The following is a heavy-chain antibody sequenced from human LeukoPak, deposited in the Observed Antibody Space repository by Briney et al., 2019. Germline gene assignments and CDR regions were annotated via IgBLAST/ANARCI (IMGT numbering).Heavy chain of an antibody. D-gene: IGHD3-3*01. Sequence: ASVKVSCKASGYTFTSYAMHWVRQAPGQRLEWMGWINAGNGNTKYSQKFQGRVTITRDTSASTAYMELSSLRSEDTAVYYCARKYDFWSGYYALQHWGQGTLVTVSS. CDR2: INAGNGNT. J-gene: IGHJ1*01. V-gene: IGHV1-3*01. CDR3: ARKYDFWSGYYALQH. CDR1: GYTFTSYA.